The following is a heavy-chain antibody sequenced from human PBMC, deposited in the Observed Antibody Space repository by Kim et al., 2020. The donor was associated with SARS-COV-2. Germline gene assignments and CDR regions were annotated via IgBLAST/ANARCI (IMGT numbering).Heavy chain of an antibody. CDR2: ISGSGGST. Sequence: GGSLRLSCAASGFTFSSYAMSWVRQAPGKGLEWVSAISGSGGSTYYADSVKGRFTISRDNSKNTLYLQMNSLRAEDTAVYYCAKDSIVVVPAAMRAWGWFDPWGQGTLVTVSS. J-gene: IGHJ5*02. CDR3: AKDSIVVVPAAMRAWGWFDP. CDR1: GFTFSSYA. D-gene: IGHD2-2*01. V-gene: IGHV3-23*01.